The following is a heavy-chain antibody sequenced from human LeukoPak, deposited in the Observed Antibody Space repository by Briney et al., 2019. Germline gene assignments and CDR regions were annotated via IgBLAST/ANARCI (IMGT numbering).Heavy chain of an antibody. CDR3: ARIFSPYYYYYMDV. V-gene: IGHV1-2*02. Sequence: ASVKVSFKSSGYTFTGYYIHWLRQPPGQGLEWMGWINPNSGGTNYAQKFQGRVTMTRDTSISTAYMELSRLRSDDTAVYYCARIFSPYYYYYMDVWGKGTTVTISS. CDR1: GYTFTGYY. J-gene: IGHJ6*03. CDR2: INPNSGGT. D-gene: IGHD2/OR15-2a*01.